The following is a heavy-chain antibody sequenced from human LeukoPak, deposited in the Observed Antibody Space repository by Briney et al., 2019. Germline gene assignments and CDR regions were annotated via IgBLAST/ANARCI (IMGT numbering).Heavy chain of an antibody. CDR2: ISYDGSNK. V-gene: IGHV3-30-3*01. CDR1: GFTFSSYA. D-gene: IGHD4-17*01. CDR3: AKDYGDYAPEAY. Sequence: GGSLRLSCAASGFTFSSYAMHWVRQAPGKGLEWVAVISYDGSNKYYADSVKGRFTISRDNSKNTLYLQMNSLRAEDTAVYYCAKDYGDYAPEAYWGQGTLVTVSS. J-gene: IGHJ4*02.